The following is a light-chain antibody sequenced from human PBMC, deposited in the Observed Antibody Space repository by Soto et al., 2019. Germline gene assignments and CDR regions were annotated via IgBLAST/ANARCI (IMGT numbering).Light chain of an antibody. J-gene: IGLJ2*01. CDR1: SSDVGGYNY. Sequence: QSALTQPASVSGSPGQSITISCTGTSSDVGGYNYVSWYQQHPGKAPELMIYEVSNRPSGVSNRFSGSKSGNTASLTISGLQAEDEADYYCSSYTSSSTGVFGGGTKLTVL. CDR2: EVS. V-gene: IGLV2-14*01. CDR3: SSYTSSSTGV.